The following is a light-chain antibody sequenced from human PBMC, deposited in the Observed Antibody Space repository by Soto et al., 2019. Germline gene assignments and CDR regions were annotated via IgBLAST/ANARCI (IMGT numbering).Light chain of an antibody. V-gene: IGLV2-14*01. CDR3: CSFTNTNTWV. J-gene: IGLJ3*02. CDR1: DGDIGSYNY. CDR2: EVN. Sequence: QSALTQPASVSGSPGQSITISCTGSDGDIGSYNYVSWYQQHPGKVPKLIIYEVNDRPSGISNRFSGSKSGNTASLTISGLQAEDEADYYCCSFTNTNTWVFGGGTKVTVL.